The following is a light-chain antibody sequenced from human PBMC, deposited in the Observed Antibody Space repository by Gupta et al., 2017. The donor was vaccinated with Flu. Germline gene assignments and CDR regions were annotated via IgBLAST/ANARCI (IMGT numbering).Light chain of an antibody. Sequence: EIVLTQSPATLSLSPGERATLSCRASQSVSSYLAWYQQKPGQAPRLLIYDASNRATGIPARFSGSGYGTNXSLTISXRGQEDFAVYYCQQPGNWPPWTFGXGTKVEIK. J-gene: IGKJ1*01. CDR2: DAS. CDR1: QSVSSY. CDR3: QQPGNWPPWT. V-gene: IGKV3-11*01.